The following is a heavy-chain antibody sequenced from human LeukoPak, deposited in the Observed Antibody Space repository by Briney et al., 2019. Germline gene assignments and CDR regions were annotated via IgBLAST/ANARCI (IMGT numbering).Heavy chain of an antibody. CDR3: AKDDRGWELGPEEDFDY. CDR2: IWYDGSNK. D-gene: IGHD1-26*01. V-gene: IGHV3-33*06. Sequence: QSGGSLRLSCAASGFTFSSYGMHWVRQAPGKGLEWVAVIWYDGSNKYYADSVKGRFTISRDNSKNTLYLQMNSLRAEDTAVYYCAKDDRGWELGPEEDFDYWGQGTLVTVSS. J-gene: IGHJ4*02. CDR1: GFTFSSYG.